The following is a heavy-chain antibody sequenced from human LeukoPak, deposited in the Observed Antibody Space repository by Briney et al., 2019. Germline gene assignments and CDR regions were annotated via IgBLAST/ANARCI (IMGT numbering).Heavy chain of an antibody. CDR2: ISPGSGNK. D-gene: IGHD2-8*01. J-gene: IGHJ4*02. CDR3: VRTKDTYVDY. V-gene: IGHV3-48*01. Sequence: GGSLRLSCAASGFPLSSYSINWIRQAPGKGLEWVSYISPGSGNKYYVDSVQGRFTVSRDNDKNSLFLQIDSPTGEDTAVYFCVRTKDTYVDYWGQGALVTVSS. CDR1: GFPLSSYS.